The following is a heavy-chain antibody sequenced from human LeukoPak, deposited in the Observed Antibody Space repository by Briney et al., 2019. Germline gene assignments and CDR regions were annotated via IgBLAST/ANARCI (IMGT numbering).Heavy chain of an antibody. CDR1: GYSFTSYW. D-gene: IGHD6-13*01. J-gene: IGHJ4*02. V-gene: IGHV5-10-1*01. Sequence: GESLRISCKGSGYSFTSYWISWVRQMPGKGLEWMGRIDPSDSYTNYCPSFQGHVTISADKSISTAYLQWSSLKASDTAMYYCARHVGYSSSWVDYWGQGTLVTVSS. CDR2: IDPSDSYT. CDR3: ARHVGYSSSWVDY.